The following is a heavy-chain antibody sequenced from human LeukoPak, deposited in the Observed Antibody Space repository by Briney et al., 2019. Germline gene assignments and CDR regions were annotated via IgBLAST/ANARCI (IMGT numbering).Heavy chain of an antibody. V-gene: IGHV3-21*01. CDR1: GFTFSSYS. CDR3: ARDKRGVATIFEIVENQAFDY. CDR2: ISSSSSYI. J-gene: IGHJ4*02. D-gene: IGHD5-12*01. Sequence: GGSLRLSCAASGFTFSSYSMNWVRQAPGKGLEWVSSISSSSSYIHYADSVKGRFTISRDNAKNSLYLQMNSLRAEDTAVYYCARDKRGVATIFEIVENQAFDYWGQGTLVTVSS.